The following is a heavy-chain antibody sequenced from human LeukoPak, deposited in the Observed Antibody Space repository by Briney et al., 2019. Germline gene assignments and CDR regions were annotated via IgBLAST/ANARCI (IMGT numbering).Heavy chain of an antibody. CDR2: IYPGDSDT. CDR3: ARGTVPKTLDY. V-gene: IGHV5-51*01. Sequence: GESLKISCKGSGYSFTSYWIGWVRQMPGKGLEWMGIIYPGDSDTRYSPSFQGQVTISADKSISTAYMELSRLRSDDTAVYYCARGTVPKTLDYWGQGTLVTVSS. D-gene: IGHD4-17*01. J-gene: IGHJ4*02. CDR1: GYSFTSYW.